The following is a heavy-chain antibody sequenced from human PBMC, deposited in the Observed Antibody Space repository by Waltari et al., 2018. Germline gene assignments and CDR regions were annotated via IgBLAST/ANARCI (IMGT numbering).Heavy chain of an antibody. J-gene: IGHJ4*02. Sequence: QVQLQQWGAGLLKPSETLSLTCAVYGGSFSGYYWSWIRQPPGKGLEWIGEINHSGSTNYTPSLKSRVTISVDTSKNQFSLKLSSVTAADTAVYYCALNTAVGSSWGVDYWGQGTLVTVSS. V-gene: IGHV4-34*01. CDR2: INHSGST. D-gene: IGHD6-13*01. CDR3: ALNTAVGSSWGVDY. CDR1: GGSFSGYY.